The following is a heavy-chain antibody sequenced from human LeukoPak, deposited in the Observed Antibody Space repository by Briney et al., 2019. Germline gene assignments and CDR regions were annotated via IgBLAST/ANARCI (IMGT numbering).Heavy chain of an antibody. CDR1: GFTVSSNY. CDR2: IYSGGST. V-gene: IGHV3-66*01. D-gene: IGHD4-17*01. J-gene: IGHJ5*02. Sequence: PGGSLRLSCAASGFTVSSNYMSWVRQAPGKGLEWVSVIYSGGSTYYADSVKGRFTISRDNSKNTLYLQMNSLRAEDTAVYYCAKEGDYGDYVFDPWGQGTLVTVSS. CDR3: AKEGDYGDYVFDP.